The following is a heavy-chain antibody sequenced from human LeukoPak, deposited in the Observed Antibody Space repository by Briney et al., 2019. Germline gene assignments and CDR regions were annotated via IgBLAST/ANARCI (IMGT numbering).Heavy chain of an antibody. D-gene: IGHD6-19*01. CDR1: GGSISGWY. V-gene: IGHV4-59*01. J-gene: IGHJ4*02. CDR3: ARETSLAGFASGLGFNY. Sequence: SETLSLTCTVSGGSISGWYWSWIRQPPGKGLEWIGYIYGSGYTNYNPSLKSRVTMSIDTSKNRFSLKLTSVTAADTATYYCARETSLAGFASGLGFNYWGQGILVTVSS. CDR2: IYGSGYT.